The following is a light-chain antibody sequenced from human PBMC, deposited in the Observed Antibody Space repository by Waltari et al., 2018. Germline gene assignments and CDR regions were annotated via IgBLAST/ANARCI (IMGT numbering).Light chain of an antibody. CDR2: DDN. CDR1: GWPKQY. J-gene: IGLJ2*01. Sequence: YDLTQPPSVSVSPGQTAAITCSGDGWPKQYNFWYQQKSGQAPVLVMYDDNKRTSGIPGRFSGSSAGTVSTLTITGAQVDDEADYYCYSKDTDGGSQGKIGGGTKLTVL. V-gene: IGLV3-10*01. CDR3: YSKDTDGGSQGK.